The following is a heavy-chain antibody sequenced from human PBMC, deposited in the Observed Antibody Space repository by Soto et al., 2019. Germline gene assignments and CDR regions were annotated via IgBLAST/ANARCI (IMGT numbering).Heavy chain of an antibody. Sequence: PGGSLRLSCAASGFTFSSYAMHWVRQAPGKGLEWVAVISYDGSNKYYADSVKGRFTISRDNSKNTLYLQMNSLRAEDTAVYYCARDGSYSNYGYYYYGMDVWGQGTTVTV. D-gene: IGHD4-4*01. CDR1: GFTFSSYA. CDR2: ISYDGSNK. J-gene: IGHJ6*02. CDR3: ARDGSYSNYGYYYYGMDV. V-gene: IGHV3-30-3*01.